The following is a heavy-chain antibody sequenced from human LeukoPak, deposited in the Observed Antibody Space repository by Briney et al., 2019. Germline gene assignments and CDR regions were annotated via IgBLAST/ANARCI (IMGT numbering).Heavy chain of an antibody. D-gene: IGHD3-3*01. Sequence: SETLSLTCTVSGGSISSSSYYWGWIRQPPGTGLEWIGSIYYSGNTYYNPSLKSRVTISVDTSKNQFSLKLSSVTAADTAVYYCARRLPLRHFDYWGQGTLVTVSS. CDR1: GGSISSSSYY. CDR2: IYYSGNT. CDR3: ARRLPLRHFDY. J-gene: IGHJ4*02. V-gene: IGHV4-39*01.